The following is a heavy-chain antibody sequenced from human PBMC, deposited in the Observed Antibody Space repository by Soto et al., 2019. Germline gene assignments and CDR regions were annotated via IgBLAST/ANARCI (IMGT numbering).Heavy chain of an antibody. V-gene: IGHV3-23*01. D-gene: IGHD6-6*01. CDR3: DKAPHIPARPVRGVNY. J-gene: IGHJ4*02. Sequence: QPGGSLRLSCAASGFTFSSYAMSWVRQAPGKGLEWVSAISGSGGSTYYADSVKGRFTISRDNSKNTLYLQMNSLRAEDTAVYYCDKAPHIPARPVRGVNYWGQGTLVTVSS. CDR2: ISGSGGST. CDR1: GFTFSSYA.